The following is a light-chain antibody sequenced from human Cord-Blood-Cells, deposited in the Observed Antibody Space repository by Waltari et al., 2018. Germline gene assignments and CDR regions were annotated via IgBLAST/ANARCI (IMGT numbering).Light chain of an antibody. CDR2: LNSDGSH. J-gene: IGLJ2*01. CDR1: RGHSSSA. V-gene: IGLV4-69*01. Sequence: QLVLTQSPSASASLGASVKLTCTLSRGHSSSAIACHQQQPEKGPRYLMKLNSDGSHSKGDGIPDRFSGSSSGAERYLTISSLQSEDEADYYCQTWGTGIHVVFGGGTKLTVL. CDR3: QTWGTGIHVV.